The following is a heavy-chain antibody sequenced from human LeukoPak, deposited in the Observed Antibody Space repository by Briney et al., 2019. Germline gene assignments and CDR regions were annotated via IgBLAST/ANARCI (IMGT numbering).Heavy chain of an antibody. CDR1: GYTFTRYD. Sequence: ASVKVSCKASGYTFTRYDINWVRQATGQGLEWMGWMNPNSGNTGYAQKFQGRVTMTRNTSISTAYMELSSLRSEDTAVYYCARGPRYGSGSYSGWFDPWGQGTLVTVSS. J-gene: IGHJ5*02. CDR2: MNPNSGNT. CDR3: ARGPRYGSGSYSGWFDP. D-gene: IGHD3-10*01. V-gene: IGHV1-8*02.